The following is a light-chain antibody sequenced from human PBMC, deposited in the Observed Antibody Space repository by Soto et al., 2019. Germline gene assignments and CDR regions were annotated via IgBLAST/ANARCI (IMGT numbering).Light chain of an antibody. CDR2: GNN. V-gene: IGLV1-40*01. CDR1: SSNIGAGYD. CDR3: QSYDSSLSGYL. J-gene: IGLJ1*01. Sequence: QSVLTQPPSVSGAPGQRLTISCTGSSSNIGAGYDVHWYRQPPGTAPKLLIFGNNNRPSGVPDRFSGSKSGTSASLAITGLQAEDEADYYCQSYDSSLSGYLFGTGTKLTVL.